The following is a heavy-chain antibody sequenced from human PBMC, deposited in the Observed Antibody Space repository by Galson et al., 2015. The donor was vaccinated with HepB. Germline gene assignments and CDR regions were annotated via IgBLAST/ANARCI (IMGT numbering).Heavy chain of an antibody. Sequence: SVKVSCKASGGTFNSHAITWVRQAPGEGLEWMGGIAPRFGSVDYSQKFQGRLTISTDDSTSTVYMELSSLTSEDTAVYYCTRDDSEAYDFDYWGPGTQIIVSS. CDR1: GGTFNSHA. J-gene: IGHJ4*02. CDR2: IAPRFGSV. CDR3: TRDDSEAYDFDY. V-gene: IGHV1-69*05. D-gene: IGHD3-3*01.